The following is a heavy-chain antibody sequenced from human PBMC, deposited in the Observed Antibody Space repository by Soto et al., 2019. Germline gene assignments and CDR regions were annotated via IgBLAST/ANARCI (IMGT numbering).Heavy chain of an antibody. CDR1: GFTCSSYS. CDR2: ISSSSSYI. V-gene: IGHV3-21*01. Sequence: GGSLRLSCAASGFTCSSYSMNWVRQAPGKGLEWVSSISSSSSYIYYADSVKGRFTISRDNAKNSLYLQMNSLRAEDTAVYYCARDLRVRGVFDYWGQGTLVTVSS. D-gene: IGHD3-10*01. CDR3: ARDLRVRGVFDY. J-gene: IGHJ4*02.